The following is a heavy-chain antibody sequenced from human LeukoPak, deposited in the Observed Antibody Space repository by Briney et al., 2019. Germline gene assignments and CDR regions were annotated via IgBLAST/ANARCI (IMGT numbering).Heavy chain of an antibody. Sequence: ASETLSLTCTVSGGSMSSGGDYWTWIRQPAGKGLEWVGLIYTSGSTNYNPSLKSRVTISIDTSKNQFSLKLTSVTAADTAVYYCARAVFAMAGRDYFDYWGQGTLVTVSS. CDR2: IYTSGST. J-gene: IGHJ4*02. CDR3: ARAVFAMAGRDYFDY. V-gene: IGHV4-61*02. CDR1: GGSMSSGGDY. D-gene: IGHD6-19*01.